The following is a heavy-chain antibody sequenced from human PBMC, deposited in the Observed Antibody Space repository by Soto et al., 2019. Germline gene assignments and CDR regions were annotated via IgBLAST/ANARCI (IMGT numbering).Heavy chain of an antibody. CDR1: GFTVSSNY. J-gene: IGHJ4*02. CDR2: IYSGGST. Sequence: GGSLRLSCAASGFTVSSNYMSWVRQAPGKGLEWVSVIYSGGSTYYADSVKGRFNISRDNSKNTLYLQMNSLRAEDTAVYYCARDKIYCSSTSCPDYWGQGTLVTVSS. CDR3: ARDKIYCSSTSCPDY. D-gene: IGHD2-2*01. V-gene: IGHV3-66*01.